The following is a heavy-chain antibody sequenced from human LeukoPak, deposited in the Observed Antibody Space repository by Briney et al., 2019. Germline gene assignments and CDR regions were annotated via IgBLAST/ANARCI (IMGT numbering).Heavy chain of an antibody. D-gene: IGHD3-22*01. CDR1: GFTFSSYG. Sequence: PGGSLRLSCAASGFTFSSYGMHWVRQAPGKGLEWVAVILSDGSKEFYTDSVKGRFTISRDNSKNTLYLQMNSLRAEDTAVYYCANYNYYDSSPNRWGQGTLVTVSS. CDR3: ANYNYYDSSPNR. J-gene: IGHJ5*02. V-gene: IGHV3-33*06. CDR2: ILSDGSKE.